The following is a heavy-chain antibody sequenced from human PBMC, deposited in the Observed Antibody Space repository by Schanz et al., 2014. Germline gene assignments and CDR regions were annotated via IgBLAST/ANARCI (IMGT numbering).Heavy chain of an antibody. CDR3: ARRASCSRIGCPFDS. CDR2: IATSSSTR. D-gene: IGHD2-2*01. CDR1: GFDFNSYS. J-gene: IGHJ4*02. Sequence: EVRLVESGGGLVQPGGSLRLSCEASGFDFNSYSMNWVRQVPGKGLEWLSYIATSSSTRHYADSVKGRVTISRDNAKNSLYLQMNSLKTEDTAMYYCARRASCSRIGCPFDSWGQGTLVTVSS. V-gene: IGHV3-48*01.